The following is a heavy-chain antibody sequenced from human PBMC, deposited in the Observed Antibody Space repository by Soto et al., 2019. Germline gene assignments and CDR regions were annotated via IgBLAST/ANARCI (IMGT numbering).Heavy chain of an antibody. Sequence: QELLMQSGADMKKPGASVKVSCKSSGFSFTNYYLHWVRQAPGQGPEWMGWIFPKSGGTRSAQRFRDRLTLTTDTSITTAYLELTSWSPDDTAIYFCAREGMFHYETADYYPSNYGLDVWGQGTTVTVPS. V-gene: IGHV1-2*02. J-gene: IGHJ6*02. D-gene: IGHD3-9*01. CDR2: IFPKSGGT. CDR1: GFSFTNYY. CDR3: AREGMFHYETADYYPSNYGLDV.